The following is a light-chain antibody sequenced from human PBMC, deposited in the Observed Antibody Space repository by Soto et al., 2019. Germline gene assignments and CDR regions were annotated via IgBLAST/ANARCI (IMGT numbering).Light chain of an antibody. CDR2: GAS. J-gene: IGKJ1*01. CDR3: QQYGSSPT. Sequence: EIVMTQSQATLSVSPGERATLSCRGSQSVSSNLAWYQQKPGQAPRLLIYGASSRATGIPDRFSGSVSGTDFTLTIRRLEPEDFAAYYCQQYGSSPTFGQGTKVDIK. V-gene: IGKV3-20*01. CDR1: QSVSSN.